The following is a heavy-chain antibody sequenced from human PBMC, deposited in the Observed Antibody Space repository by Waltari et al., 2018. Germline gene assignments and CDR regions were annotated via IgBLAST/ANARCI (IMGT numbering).Heavy chain of an antibody. V-gene: IGHV4-38-2*02. CDR2: IFQSGNT. D-gene: IGHD3-3*01. CDR3: ARDTRPNAMFGVIIPNNWFDP. J-gene: IGHJ5*02. CDR1: EYSISTDFY. Sequence: QVQLQESGPGLVRPSETLSLTCTVSEYSISTDFYWGWIRQSPGKGLEWIGSIFQSGNTYYNPSLRSRVTMSIDRSKNQFSLKLRSVTATDTAVYYCARDTRPNAMFGVIIPNNWFDPWGQGILVTVSS.